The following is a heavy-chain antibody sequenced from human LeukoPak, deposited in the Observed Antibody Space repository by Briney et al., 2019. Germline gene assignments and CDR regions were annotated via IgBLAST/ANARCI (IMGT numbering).Heavy chain of an antibody. CDR2: ISSSSSYI. D-gene: IGHD6-19*01. Sequence: PGGSLRLSCAASGFTFSSYSMNWVRQAPGKGLEWVSSISSSSSYIYYADSVKGRFTISRDNAKNSLYLQMNSLRAEDTAVYYCARDMGSGWYWYFDFWGRGTLVTVSS. V-gene: IGHV3-21*01. J-gene: IGHJ2*01. CDR3: ARDMGSGWYWYFDF. CDR1: GFTFSSYS.